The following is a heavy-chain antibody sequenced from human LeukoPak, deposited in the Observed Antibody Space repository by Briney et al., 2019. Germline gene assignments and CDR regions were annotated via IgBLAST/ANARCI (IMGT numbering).Heavy chain of an antibody. CDR2: ISSSSSTI. CDR1: GFTFSSYS. J-gene: IGHJ1*01. CDR3: ARGGRYSSSWWSTDKYFQH. Sequence: PGGSLRLSCAASGFTFSSYSMNWVRQAPGKGLEWVSYISSSSSTIYYADSVKGRFTISRDNAKNSLYLQMNSLRAEDTAVYYCARGGRYSSSWWSTDKYFQHWGQGTLVTVSS. D-gene: IGHD6-13*01. V-gene: IGHV3-48*04.